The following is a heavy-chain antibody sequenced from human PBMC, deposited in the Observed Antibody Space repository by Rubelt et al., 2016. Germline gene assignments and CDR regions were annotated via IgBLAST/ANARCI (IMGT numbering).Heavy chain of an antibody. J-gene: IGHJ3*02. CDR3: ARYITTCEAFDS. Sequence: QVTLKESGPALVKPTQTLTLTCTFSGFSLSTTKMCVSWIRQPPGTALEWLARIDWDGDTYYSTSLNTTHNLSKDPSKNQVVLTLTNMDPVDTATYYCARYITTCEAFDSWGQGTMVTVSS. CDR1: GFSLSTTKMC. V-gene: IGHV2-70*15. CDR2: IDWDGDT. D-gene: IGHD3-10*01.